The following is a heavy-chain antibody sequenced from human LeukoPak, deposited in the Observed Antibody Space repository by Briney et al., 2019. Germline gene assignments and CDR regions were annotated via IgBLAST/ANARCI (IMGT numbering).Heavy chain of an antibody. J-gene: IGHJ6*03. Sequence: SEPLSLTCSGSNYSISNSLYWGWLRQPPGKGLEWIGSIYRSGSTFYNLSLKSRVTISLDTSKTQFSLKLSSVTAADTAVYFCARGTYGYYMDVWGKGTTVTVSS. CDR3: ARGTYGYYMDV. CDR1: NYSISNSLY. D-gene: IGHD4-17*01. CDR2: IYRSGST. V-gene: IGHV4-38-2*02.